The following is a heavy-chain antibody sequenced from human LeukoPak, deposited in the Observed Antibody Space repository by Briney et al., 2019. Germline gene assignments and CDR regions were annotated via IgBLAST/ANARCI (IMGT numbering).Heavy chain of an antibody. CDR3: ARGPTISETGYFDY. CDR1: GGSFSAYY. J-gene: IGHJ4*03. Sequence: SETLSLTCAVYGGSFSAYYWSWIRQSPGKGLEWTAEINHRGGTNYNPSVKSRVSISVDTSKNQFSLKVTSLTAADTAVYYCARGPTISETGYFDYWGQGTLVTVSS. D-gene: IGHD1-1*01. CDR2: INHRGGT. V-gene: IGHV4-34*01.